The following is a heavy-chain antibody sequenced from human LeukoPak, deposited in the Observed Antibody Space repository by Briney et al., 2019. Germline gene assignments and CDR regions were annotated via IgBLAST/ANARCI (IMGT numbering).Heavy chain of an antibody. CDR2: INPNNGGT. D-gene: IGHD3-22*01. Sequence: ASVKVSCKASGYTFTGYYIHWVLQAPGQELEWMGRINPNNGGTNYAQKFQGRVTMTRDMSMSTAYMELSRLRSVDTAVYYCAGEDNSSGYRPFDIWGQGTMVTVPS. V-gene: IGHV1-2*06. CDR1: GYTFTGYY. CDR3: AGEDNSSGYRPFDI. J-gene: IGHJ3*02.